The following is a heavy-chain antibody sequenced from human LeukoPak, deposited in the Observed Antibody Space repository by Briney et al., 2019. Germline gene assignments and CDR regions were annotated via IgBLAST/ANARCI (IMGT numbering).Heavy chain of an antibody. J-gene: IGHJ4*02. Sequence: GGTLRLSCAASGFTFSSYSMNWVRQAPGKGLEWVSYISSSGSTIYYADSVKGRFTISRDNAKNSLYLQMNSLRAEDTAVYHCARKARSSSSNWYYFDYWGQGTLVTVSS. CDR3: ARKARSSSSNWYYFDY. V-gene: IGHV3-48*04. CDR1: GFTFSSYS. D-gene: IGHD2-2*01. CDR2: ISSSGSTI.